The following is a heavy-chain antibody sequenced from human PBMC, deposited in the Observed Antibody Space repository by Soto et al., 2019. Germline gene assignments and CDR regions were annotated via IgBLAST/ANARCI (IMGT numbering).Heavy chain of an antibody. CDR1: GFAFSTYD. J-gene: IGHJ4*02. CDR2: MSVRSSRT. Sequence: EVQLLESGGGLAQPGGSLRLSCVGSGFAFSTYDMTWVRQAPGQGLEWVSGMSVRSSRTYYADSVKGRFTISRDNSKNTLYLQMSSLRVEDTAVYYCAKDYGELAFDYWGQGTQVTVSS. V-gene: IGHV3-23*01. D-gene: IGHD1-26*01. CDR3: AKDYGELAFDY.